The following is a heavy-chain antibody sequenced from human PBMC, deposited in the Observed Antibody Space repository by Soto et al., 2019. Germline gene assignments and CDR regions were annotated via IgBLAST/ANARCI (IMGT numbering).Heavy chain of an antibody. V-gene: IGHV4-30-2*03. D-gene: IGHD3-16*01. CDR1: GGSISSGGYS. CDR2: IYHSGST. Sequence: SETLSLTCAVSGGSISSGGYSWSWIRQPPGKGLEWIGYIYHSGSTYYNPSLKSRVTISVDTSKNQFSLKLSSVTAADTAVYYCARHKGGYYSGVDVWGQGTTVTVSS. CDR3: ARHKGGYYSGVDV. J-gene: IGHJ6*02.